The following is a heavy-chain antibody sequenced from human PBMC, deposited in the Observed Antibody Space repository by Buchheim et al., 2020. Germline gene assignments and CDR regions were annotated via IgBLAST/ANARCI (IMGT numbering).Heavy chain of an antibody. J-gene: IGHJ6*02. CDR3: AKEPYSSGWAYYYYGMDV. CDR1: GFTFSSYG. V-gene: IGHV3-30*02. CDR2: IRYDGSNK. Sequence: QVQLVESGGGVVQPGRSLRLSCAASGFTFSSYGMHWVRQAPGKGLEWVSFIRYDGSNKYYADSVKGRFTISRDNSKNTLYLQMNSRRAEDTAVYYCAKEPYSSGWAYYYYGMDVWGQGTT. D-gene: IGHD6-19*01.